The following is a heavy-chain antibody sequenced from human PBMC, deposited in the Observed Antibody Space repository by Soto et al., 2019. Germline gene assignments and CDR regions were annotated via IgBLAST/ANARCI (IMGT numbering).Heavy chain of an antibody. V-gene: IGHV3-30*18. CDR2: ISYDGSNK. CDR1: GFTFSSYG. D-gene: IGHD6-13*01. J-gene: IGHJ5*02. CDR3: AKDQQQAPVA. Sequence: QVQLVESGGGVVQPGRSLRLSCAASGFTFSSYGMHWVRQAPGKGLEWVAVISYDGSNKYYADSVKGRFTISRDNSKNTLYLQMNSLRAEDTAVYYCAKDQQQAPVAWGQGTLVTVSS.